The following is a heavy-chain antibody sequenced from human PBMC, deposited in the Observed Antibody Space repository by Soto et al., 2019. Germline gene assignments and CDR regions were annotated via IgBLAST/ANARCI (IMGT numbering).Heavy chain of an antibody. CDR1: GFIAHDYA. J-gene: IGHJ4*02. CDR2: ISSNSATI. Sequence: EVQLVESGGGLVQPGRSLRLSCVASGFIAHDYAMHWVRQAPGKGLEWVSGISSNSATINYADSVKGRFTISRDNAKNSLFLQMNSLRPEDTALYYCVKDIKWGAMTTIHYFDSWGQGTLVTVSS. D-gene: IGHD4-17*01. CDR3: VKDIKWGAMTTIHYFDS. V-gene: IGHV3-9*02.